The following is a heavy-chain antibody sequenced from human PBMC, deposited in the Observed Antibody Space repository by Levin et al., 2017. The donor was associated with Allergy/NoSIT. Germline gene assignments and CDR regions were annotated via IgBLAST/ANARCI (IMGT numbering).Heavy chain of an antibody. D-gene: IGHD3-9*01. CDR1: GFTFHDYA. V-gene: IGHV3-9*01. CDR2: ISWNGASM. Sequence: SLKISCAASGFTFHDYAMHWVRQVPGKGLEWVSRISWNGASMGYADSVRGRFTISRDNAKNFLFLQMNSLRPEDTALYYCTKYADYDILTGNGFDYWGQGTLVTVSS. CDR3: TKYADYDILTGNGFDY. J-gene: IGHJ4*02.